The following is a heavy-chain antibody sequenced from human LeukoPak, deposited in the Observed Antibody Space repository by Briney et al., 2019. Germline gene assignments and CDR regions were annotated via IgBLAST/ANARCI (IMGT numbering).Heavy chain of an antibody. D-gene: IGHD5-12*01. CDR1: GFTSSNYW. CDR2: IYSDGSSA. V-gene: IGHV3-74*03. CDR3: AKGGATGIDY. J-gene: IGHJ4*02. Sequence: GGSLRLSCAASGFTSSNYWMHWVRQAPGKGLGWVSRIYSDGSSATSADTVKGPFTISRDNAKNTLYLQMNSLRAEDTAVYYCAKGGATGIDYWGQGTLVTVSS.